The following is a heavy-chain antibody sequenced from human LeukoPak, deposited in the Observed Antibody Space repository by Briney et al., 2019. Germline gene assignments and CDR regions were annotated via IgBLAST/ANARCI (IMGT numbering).Heavy chain of an antibody. J-gene: IGHJ6*02. D-gene: IGHD2-21*02. CDR2: LYYSGST. Sequence: SETLSLTCTVSGGSTSSSSQYWAWIRQPPGKGLEWIGSLYYSGSTYRNPPLKSRVTISVDTSKNEFFLKLSSVTAADTAVYYCARVAVTAIPAGDYYYGMDVWGQGTTVTVSS. CDR1: GGSTSSSSQY. V-gene: IGHV4-39*01. CDR3: ARVAVTAIPAGDYYYGMDV.